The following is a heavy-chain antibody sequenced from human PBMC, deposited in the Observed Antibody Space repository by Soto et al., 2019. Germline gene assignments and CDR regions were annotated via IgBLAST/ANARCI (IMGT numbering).Heavy chain of an antibody. D-gene: IGHD3-22*01. V-gene: IGHV4-31*03. CDR3: AGGDYYDSSGYYYSVDY. Sequence: QVQLQESGPGLVKPSQTLSLTCTVSGGSIGSGGYYWSWIRQHPGKGLEWIGYIYYSGSTYYNPSLKSRVTISVDTSKNQFSLKLSSVTAADTAVYYCAGGDYYDSSGYYYSVDYWGQGTLVTVSS. CDR2: IYYSGST. CDR1: GGSIGSGGYY. J-gene: IGHJ4*01.